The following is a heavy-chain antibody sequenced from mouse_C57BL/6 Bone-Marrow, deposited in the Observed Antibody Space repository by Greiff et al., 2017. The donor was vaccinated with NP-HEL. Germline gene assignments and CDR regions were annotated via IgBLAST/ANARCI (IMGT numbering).Heavy chain of an antibody. D-gene: IGHD1-1*01. CDR3: ARSVTTVVAQYYFDY. Sequence: QVQLKQPGAELVRPGSSVKLSCKASGYTFTSYWMDWVKQRPGQGLEWIGNIYPSDSETHYNQKLKDKATLTVDKSSSTAYMQLSSLTSEDSAVYYCARSVTTVVAQYYFDYWGQGTTLTVSS. V-gene: IGHV1-61*01. J-gene: IGHJ2*01. CDR1: GYTFTSYW. CDR2: IYPSDSET.